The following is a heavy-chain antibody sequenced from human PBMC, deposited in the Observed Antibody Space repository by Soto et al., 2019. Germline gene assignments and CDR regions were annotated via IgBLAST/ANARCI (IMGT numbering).Heavy chain of an antibody. CDR3: ARESGSIVVVPAGYYYGMDV. V-gene: IGHV3-11*01. J-gene: IGHJ6*02. D-gene: IGHD2-2*01. CDR1: GFTFSDYY. Sequence: GGSLRLSCAASGFTFSDYYMSWIRQAPGKGLEWVSYISSSGSTIYYADSVKGRFTITRDNAKNSLYLQMNSLSAEDTAVYYCARESGSIVVVPAGYYYGMDVWGQGTTVTVSS. CDR2: ISSSGSTI.